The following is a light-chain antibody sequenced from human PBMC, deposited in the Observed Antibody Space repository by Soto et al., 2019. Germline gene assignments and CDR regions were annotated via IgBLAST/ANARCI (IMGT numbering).Light chain of an antibody. CDR1: GSDVRPYNL. J-gene: IGLJ1*01. Sequence: QSVLTQPASVSGSPGQSITISCTVTGSDVRPYNLVSWYQQHPGKVPKLIIYEASKRPSGVSNRFSGSQPGNTASLTVSGLQAEDEADYYCCSYAGDKTYVFGSGTKVTGL. CDR2: EAS. CDR3: CSYAGDKTYV. V-gene: IGLV2-23*01.